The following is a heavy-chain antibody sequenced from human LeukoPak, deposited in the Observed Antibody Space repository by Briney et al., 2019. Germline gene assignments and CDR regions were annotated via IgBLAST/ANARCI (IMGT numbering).Heavy chain of an antibody. D-gene: IGHD2-2*01. CDR2: IYNSGST. CDR1: GGSIYSYY. Sequence: PSETLSLTCTVSGGSIYSYYWSWIRQPPGKGLEGIGYIYNSGSTNYNPSLKSRVTISVDTSKNQVSLELSSVTAADTAVYYCARFQSSSSWDYYYGLDVWGQGTTVTVSS. J-gene: IGHJ6*02. CDR3: ARFQSSSSWDYYYGLDV. V-gene: IGHV4-59*01.